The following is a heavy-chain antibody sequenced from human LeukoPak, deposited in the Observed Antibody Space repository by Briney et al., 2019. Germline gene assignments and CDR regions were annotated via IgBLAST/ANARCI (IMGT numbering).Heavy chain of an antibody. CDR3: ARDFYDILTGYYVYFQH. CDR2: ISWDGGST. CDR1: GFTFDDYA. J-gene: IGHJ1*01. Sequence: GGSLRLSCAASGFTFDDYAMHWVRQAPGKGLEWVSLISWDGGSTYYADSVKGRFTISRDNAKNSLYLQMNSLRAEDTAVYYCARDFYDILTGYYVYFQHWGQGTLVTVSS. D-gene: IGHD3-9*01. V-gene: IGHV3-43D*03.